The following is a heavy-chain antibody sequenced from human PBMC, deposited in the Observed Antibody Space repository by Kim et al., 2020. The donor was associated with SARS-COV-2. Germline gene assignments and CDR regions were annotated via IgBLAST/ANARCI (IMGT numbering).Heavy chain of an antibody. V-gene: IGHV3-66*02. Sequence: GGSLRLSCAASGFTVSSNYMSWVRQAPGKGLEWVSVIYSGGSTYYADSVKGRFTISRDNSKNTLYLQMNSLRAEDTAVYYCASSPPSVVRGVGDAFDIWGQGTMVTVSS. D-gene: IGHD3-10*01. CDR1: GFTVSSNY. J-gene: IGHJ3*02. CDR2: IYSGGST. CDR3: ASSPPSVVRGVGDAFDI.